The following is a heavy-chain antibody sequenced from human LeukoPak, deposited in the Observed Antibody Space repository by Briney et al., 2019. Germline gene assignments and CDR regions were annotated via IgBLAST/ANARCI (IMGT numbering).Heavy chain of an antibody. CDR3: ARVPAARFEVAFDI. CDR1: GGSISSYY. Sequence: SETLSLTCTVSGGSISSYYWSWIRQPPGKRREWIGYIYYSGSTNYNPSYKRRVTISVDTSKNQFSLKLSSVTAADTAVYYCARVPAARFEVAFDIWGQGTMVTVSS. V-gene: IGHV4-59*01. CDR2: IYYSGST. D-gene: IGHD2-2*01. J-gene: IGHJ3*02.